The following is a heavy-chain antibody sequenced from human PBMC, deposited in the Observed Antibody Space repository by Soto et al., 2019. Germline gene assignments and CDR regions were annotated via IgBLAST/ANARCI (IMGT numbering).Heavy chain of an antibody. CDR3: AIHAPGSSSWYGDAFDI. CDR2: IYYSGST. J-gene: IGHJ3*02. D-gene: IGHD6-13*01. Sequence: QVQLQESGPGLVKPSQTLSLTCTVSGGSISSGGYYWSWIRQHPGKGLEWIGYIYYSGSTYYNPYPKSRVTIPVDTSKTQSSLKLGSVTAADTAVYYCAIHAPGSSSWYGDAFDIWGQGTMVTVSS. V-gene: IGHV4-31*03. CDR1: GGSISSGGYY.